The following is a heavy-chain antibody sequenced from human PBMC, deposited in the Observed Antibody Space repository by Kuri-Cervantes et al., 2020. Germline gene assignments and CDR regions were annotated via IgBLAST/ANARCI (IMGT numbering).Heavy chain of an antibody. CDR1: GGSVSNNNW. V-gene: IGHV4-4*02. J-gene: IGHJ5*02. CDR3: ARVSVIETGFWSGYYNWFDP. Sequence: SCAVSGGSVSNNNWWTWVRQPPGKGLEWIGEVYHSGSTNYNPSLKSRVTISVDKSKNQFSLKLSSVTAADTAVYYCARVSVIETGFWSGYYNWFDPWGQGTLVTVSS. D-gene: IGHD3-3*01. CDR2: VYHSGST.